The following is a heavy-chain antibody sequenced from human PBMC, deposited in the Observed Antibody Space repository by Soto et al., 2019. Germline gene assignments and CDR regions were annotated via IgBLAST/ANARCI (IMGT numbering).Heavy chain of an antibody. CDR3: ATHMTTVGYGYVMDV. J-gene: IGHJ6*02. V-gene: IGHV1-69*12. CDR1: VGTFSSYA. D-gene: IGHD4-4*01. Sequence: QVQLVQSGAEVKKPGSSVPVSCKASVGTFSSYAISWVRQAPGQGLEWMGGIIPIFGTADYAQKFQGRVTITADESTRTAYMELSSLRSEDTAVYYCATHMTTVGYGYVMDVWGQGTTVTVSS. CDR2: IIPIFGTA.